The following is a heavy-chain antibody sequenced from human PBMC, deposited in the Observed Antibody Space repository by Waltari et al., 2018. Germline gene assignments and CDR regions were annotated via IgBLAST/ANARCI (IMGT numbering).Heavy chain of an antibody. CDR3: ARGASSSWRFDY. Sequence: QVQLVQSGAEVKKPGSSVKVSCKASAGTFSSYPISWVRHAPGQGLEWMGRIIPSLGIANYAQKFQGRVTITADKSTSTAYMGLSSLRSEDTAVYYCARGASSSWRFDYWGQGTLVTVSS. CDR2: IIPSLGIA. D-gene: IGHD6-13*01. J-gene: IGHJ4*02. CDR1: AGTFSSYP. V-gene: IGHV1-69*02.